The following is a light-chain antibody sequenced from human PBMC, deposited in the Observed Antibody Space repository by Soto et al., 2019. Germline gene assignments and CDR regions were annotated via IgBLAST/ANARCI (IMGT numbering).Light chain of an antibody. CDR2: DAS. V-gene: IGKV1-5*01. J-gene: IGKJ1*01. CDR3: QHYGGMWT. CDR1: QSISNR. Sequence: DIQMIQTPSTLAASVEDGVTITGRASQSISNRLAWYQQKPGKAPKVLIYDASSLESGVPSRFSGSRSGTEFILTISSLQPDDVATYCCQHYGGMWTFGQGTKVDIK.